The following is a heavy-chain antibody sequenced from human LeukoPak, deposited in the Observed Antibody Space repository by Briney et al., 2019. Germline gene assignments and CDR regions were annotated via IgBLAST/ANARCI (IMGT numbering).Heavy chain of an antibody. CDR3: AKRVYVGGGYNFDY. CDR2: ISSSGSTI. D-gene: IGHD5-24*01. J-gene: IGHJ4*02. CDR1: GFTFSSYE. V-gene: IGHV3-48*03. Sequence: GGSLRLSCAASGFTFSSYEMNWVRQAPGKGLEWVSYISSSGSTIYYADSVKGRFTISRDNAKNSLYLQMNSLRAEGTAVYYCAKRVYVGGGYNFDYWGQGTLVTVSS.